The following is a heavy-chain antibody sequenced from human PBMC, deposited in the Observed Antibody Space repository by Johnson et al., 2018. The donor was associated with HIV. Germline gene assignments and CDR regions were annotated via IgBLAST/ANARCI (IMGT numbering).Heavy chain of an antibody. V-gene: IGHV3-11*04. J-gene: IGHJ3*02. D-gene: IGHD6-6*01. CDR3: ARDVIKVIAARDDAFDI. Sequence: QVQLVESGGGLVKPGGSLRLSCAASGFTFSDYYMSWIRQAPGKGLEWVSYISSSGSTIYYADSVKGRFTISRDNAKNSLYLQMNSLRAEYTAVYYCARDVIKVIAARDDAFDIWGQGTMVTVSS. CDR1: GFTFSDYY. CDR2: ISSSGSTI.